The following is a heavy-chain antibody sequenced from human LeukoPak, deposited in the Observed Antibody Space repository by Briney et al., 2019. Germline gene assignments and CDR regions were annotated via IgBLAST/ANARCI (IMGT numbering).Heavy chain of an antibody. V-gene: IGHV3-53*01. CDR3: ARSYYYDSSGYYVY. J-gene: IGHJ4*02. D-gene: IGHD3-22*01. Sequence: GGSLRLSCAASGFTVSSNYMSWVRQAPGKGLERVSVIYSGGSTYYADSVKGRFTISRDNSKNTLYLQMNSLRAEDTAVYYCARSYYYDSSGYYVYWGQGTLVTVSS. CDR1: GFTVSSNY. CDR2: IYSGGST.